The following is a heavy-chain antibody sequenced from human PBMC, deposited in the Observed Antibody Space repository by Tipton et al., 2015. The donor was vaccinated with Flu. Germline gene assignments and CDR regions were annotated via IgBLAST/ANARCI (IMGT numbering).Heavy chain of an antibody. CDR2: IYTSGST. D-gene: IGHD2-15*01. CDR3: ARVVGQGKDYFDY. CDR1: RFTFRSYA. V-gene: IGHV4-4*07. J-gene: IGHJ4*02. Sequence: LRLSCTGPRFTFRSYAMSWVRQAPGKGLEWIGRIYTSGSTKYNPSLKSRLSMSVDTSKNQFSLKLSSVTAADTAVYYCARVVGQGKDYFDYWGQGTLVTVSS.